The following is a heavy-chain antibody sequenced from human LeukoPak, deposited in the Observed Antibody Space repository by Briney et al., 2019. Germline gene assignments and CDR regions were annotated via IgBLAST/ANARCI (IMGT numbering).Heavy chain of an antibody. D-gene: IGHD3-22*01. CDR3: ARNYYDSPLPKFRTNYSKYDAFDI. CDR2: IYHSGST. J-gene: IGHJ3*02. V-gene: IGHV4-4*02. Sequence: PGGSLRLSCAASGFTFSSYWMSWVRQPPGKGLAWIGEIYHSGSTNYNPSLKSRVTISVDKSKNQFSLKLSSVTAADTAVYYCARNYYDSPLPKFRTNYSKYDAFDIWGQGTMVTVSS. CDR1: GFTFSSYW.